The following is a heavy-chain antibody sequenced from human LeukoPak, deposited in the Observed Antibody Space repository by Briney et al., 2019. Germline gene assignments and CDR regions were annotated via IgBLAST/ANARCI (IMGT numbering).Heavy chain of an antibody. CDR2: IYTSGST. CDR3: AREVAAAGTNRFDP. Sequence: SETLSLTCTVSGGSISSGSYYWSWIRQPAGKGLEWIGRIYTSGSTNYNPSLKSRVTISVDTSKNQFSLKLSSVTAADTAVYYCAREVAAAGTNRFDPWGQGTLVTVSS. CDR1: GGSISSGSYY. J-gene: IGHJ5*02. D-gene: IGHD6-13*01. V-gene: IGHV4-61*02.